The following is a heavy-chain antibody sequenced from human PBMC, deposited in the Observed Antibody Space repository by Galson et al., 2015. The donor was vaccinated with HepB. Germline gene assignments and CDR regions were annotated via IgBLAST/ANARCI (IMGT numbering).Heavy chain of an antibody. D-gene: IGHD3-16*01. CDR2: THYRSKWYN. V-gene: IGHV6-1*01. J-gene: IGHJ6*02. Sequence: CAISGDSVSRKSAAWNWIRQSPSRGLEWLGRTHYRSKWYNDYAVSVRGRISINADTVKNQFSLQLKYVTPEDTAVYYCARVAVGDYYYYGMDVWGQGTAVTVSS. CDR1: GDSVSRKSAA. CDR3: ARVAVGDYYYYGMDV.